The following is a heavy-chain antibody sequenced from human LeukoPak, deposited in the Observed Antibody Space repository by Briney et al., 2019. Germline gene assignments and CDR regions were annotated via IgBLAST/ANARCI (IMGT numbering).Heavy chain of an antibody. CDR3: AREVLRYPSDAFDI. CDR1: GFTFSSYS. V-gene: IGHV3-21*01. D-gene: IGHD3-9*01. Sequence: PGGSLRLSCAASGFTFSSYSMNWVRQAPGKGLEWVSSISSSSSYIYYADSVKGRFTISRDNAKNSLYLQMNSLRAEDTAVYYCAREVLRYPSDAFDIWGQGTMVTVSS. J-gene: IGHJ3*02. CDR2: ISSSSSYI.